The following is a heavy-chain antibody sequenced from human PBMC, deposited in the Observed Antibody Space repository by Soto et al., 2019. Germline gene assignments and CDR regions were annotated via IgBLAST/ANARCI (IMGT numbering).Heavy chain of an antibody. Sequence: QVQLVQSGAEVKKPGASVKVSCKASGYTFTGYYMHWVRQAPGQGLAWMGWINPNSGGTNYAQKCQGRVTMTRDTSICTAYMELSRLRSDDTAVYYCARDKPYYYDSSGPNDVFDIWGQGTMVTLSS. CDR3: ARDKPYYYDSSGPNDVFDI. CDR2: INPNSGGT. CDR1: GYTFTGYY. J-gene: IGHJ3*02. V-gene: IGHV1-2*02. D-gene: IGHD3-22*01.